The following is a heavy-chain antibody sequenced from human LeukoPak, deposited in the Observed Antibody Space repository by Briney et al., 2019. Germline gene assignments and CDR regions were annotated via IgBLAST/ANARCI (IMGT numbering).Heavy chain of an antibody. D-gene: IGHD3-10*01. CDR3: AKEKATYFYDSEAPGGAFDI. V-gene: IGHV3-9*01. CDR1: GFTFDDYA. J-gene: IGHJ3*02. CDR2: ISWNSGRI. Sequence: GRSLRLSCAASGFTFDDYALHWVRQAPGKGLEWVSGISWNSGRIGYADSVKGRFTISRDNAKNSLYLQMNSLRVEDTALYYCAKEKATYFYDSEAPGGAFDIWGQGTLVTVSS.